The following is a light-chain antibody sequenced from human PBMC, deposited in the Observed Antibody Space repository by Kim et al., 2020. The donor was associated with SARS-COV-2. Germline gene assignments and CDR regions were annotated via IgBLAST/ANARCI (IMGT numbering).Light chain of an antibody. CDR1: SLRNYL. V-gene: IGLV3-19*01. J-gene: IGLJ2*01. CDR3: GSRDTSGNHVI. CDR2: GKN. Sequence: SSELTQDPAVSVALGQTVRITCQGDSLRNYLSTWYQQRPGQAPTLVIYGKNKRPSAVPDRFSGSASGDTTSLTITGAQAEDEADYYCGSRDTSGNHVIFGGGTQLTVL.